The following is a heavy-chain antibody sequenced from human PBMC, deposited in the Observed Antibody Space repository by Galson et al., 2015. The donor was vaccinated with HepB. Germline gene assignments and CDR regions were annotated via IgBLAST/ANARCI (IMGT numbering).Heavy chain of an antibody. D-gene: IGHD1-1*01. CDR3: AKGSSGHGGYNYYYYMDA. V-gene: IGHV3-9*01. CDR1: GFTFDDSA. CDR2: ISWNSGSV. J-gene: IGHJ6*03. Sequence: SLRLSCAASGFTFDDSAMHWVRQAPGRGLEWVSGISWNSGSVGYADSVKGRFTISRDNAKNSLYLQMNSLRAEDAALYYCAKGSSGHGGYNYYYYMDAWGKGTTVTVSS.